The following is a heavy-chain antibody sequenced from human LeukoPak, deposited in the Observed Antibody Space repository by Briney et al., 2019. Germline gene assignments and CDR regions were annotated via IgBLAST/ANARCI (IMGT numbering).Heavy chain of an antibody. CDR1: GYTFTGYY. CDR2: INPNSGGT. CDR3: AREYSGSPDAFDI. Sequence: ASVKVSCKASGYTFTGYYMHWVRQAPGQGLEWMGWINPNSGGTNYAQKFQGWVTMTRDTSISTAYMELSRLRSDDTAVYYCAREYSGSPDAFDIWGQGTMVTVSS. D-gene: IGHD1-26*01. V-gene: IGHV1-2*04. J-gene: IGHJ3*02.